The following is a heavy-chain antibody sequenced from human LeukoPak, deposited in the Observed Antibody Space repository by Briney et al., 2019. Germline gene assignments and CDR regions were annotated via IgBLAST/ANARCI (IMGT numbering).Heavy chain of an antibody. Sequence: GGSLRLSCAASGFTFSNTWMHWVRQPPGKGLVWVARITSDGSSTTYAESVKGRFTISRDNSKNTLYLQMNSLRAEDTAVYYCARDGDSSGYHFDYWGQGTLVTVSS. CDR2: ITSDGSST. CDR1: GFTFSNTW. CDR3: ARDGDSSGYHFDY. J-gene: IGHJ4*02. V-gene: IGHV3-74*03. D-gene: IGHD3-22*01.